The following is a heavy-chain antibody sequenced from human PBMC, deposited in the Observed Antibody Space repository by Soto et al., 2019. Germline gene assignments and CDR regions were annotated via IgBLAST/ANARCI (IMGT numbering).Heavy chain of an antibody. CDR2: VYYTETT. D-gene: IGHD3-10*02. Sequence: ETLSLTCSLSGGSINSSDHFWGWIRQTPGKGLEWTGSVYYTETTYYNPSLKSPVTISVETSRNTFSLKVNSVTAADTGIYYCARQRVLSTNMFITSFDPWGQGTLVTVSS. V-gene: IGHV4-39*01. CDR1: GGSINSSDHF. J-gene: IGHJ5*02. CDR3: ARQRVLSTNMFITSFDP.